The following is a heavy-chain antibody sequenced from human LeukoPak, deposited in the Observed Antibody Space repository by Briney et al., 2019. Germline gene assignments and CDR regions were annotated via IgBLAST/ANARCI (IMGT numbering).Heavy chain of an antibody. J-gene: IGHJ6*03. Sequence: SVKVSCKASGGTFSSYAISWVREPPGHGLEWMGGLIPNFGTANYAQKFQGRVTNTTDESTSTAYMALSGLRSEDTAVYYCASTGDYYYYYYMDVWGKGTTVTVSS. CDR2: LIPNFGTA. V-gene: IGHV1-69*05. CDR1: GGTFSSYA. CDR3: ASTGDYYYYYYMDV.